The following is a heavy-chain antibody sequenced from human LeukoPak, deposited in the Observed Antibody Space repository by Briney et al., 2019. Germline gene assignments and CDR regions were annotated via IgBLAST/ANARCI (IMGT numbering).Heavy chain of an antibody. D-gene: IGHD6-13*01. CDR1: GFTFSSYE. Sequence: PGGSLRLSCAASGFTFSSYEMNWVRHAPGKGLEWVSYISSSGSTIYYADSVKGRFTISRDNAKNSLYLQMNSLRAEDTAVYYCARAGGLAAAGTPFDYWGQGTLVTVSS. CDR2: ISSSGSTI. J-gene: IGHJ4*02. CDR3: ARAGGLAAAGTPFDY. V-gene: IGHV3-48*03.